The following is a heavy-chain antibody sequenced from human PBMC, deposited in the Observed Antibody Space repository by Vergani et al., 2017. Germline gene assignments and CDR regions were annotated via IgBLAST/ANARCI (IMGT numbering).Heavy chain of an antibody. Sequence: EVQLVESGGGLVQPGGSLRLSCAASGFTFSSYSMNWVRQAPGKGLEWVSYISSSSSTIYYADSVKGRFTISRDNAKNSLYLQMNSLRAEDTAVYYCARALLQAAAVNFDYWGQGTLVTVSS. CDR2: ISSSSSTI. V-gene: IGHV3-48*01. J-gene: IGHJ4*02. D-gene: IGHD6-13*01. CDR1: GFTFSSYS. CDR3: ARALLQAAAVNFDY.